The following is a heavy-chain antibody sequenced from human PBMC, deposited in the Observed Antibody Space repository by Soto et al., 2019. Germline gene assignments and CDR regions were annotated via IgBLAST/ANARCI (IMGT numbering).Heavy chain of an antibody. J-gene: IGHJ3*02. CDR1: GYTFTSHG. D-gene: IGHD2-2*01. Sequence: ASVKVSCKASGYTFTSHGISWVRQAPGQGLEWMGWISAYNGNTNYAQKLQGRVTMTTDTSTSTAYMELRSLRSDDTAVYYCARGPHCSSTSCYVGDAFDIWGQGTMVTVSS. CDR2: ISAYNGNT. V-gene: IGHV1-18*01. CDR3: ARGPHCSSTSCYVGDAFDI.